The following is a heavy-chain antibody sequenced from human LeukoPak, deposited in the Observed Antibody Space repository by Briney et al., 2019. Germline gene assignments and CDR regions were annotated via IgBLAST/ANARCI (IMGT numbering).Heavy chain of an antibody. CDR2: ISSSGSTI. J-gene: IGHJ4*02. D-gene: IGHD6-13*01. CDR1: GFTSSDYY. Sequence: GGSLRLSCAASGFTSSDYYMSWIRQAPGKGLEWVSYISSSGSTIYYADSVKGRFTISRDNAKNSLYLQMNSLRAEDTAVYYCARVSSSWYYFDYWGQGTLVTVSS. CDR3: ARVSSSWYYFDY. V-gene: IGHV3-11*04.